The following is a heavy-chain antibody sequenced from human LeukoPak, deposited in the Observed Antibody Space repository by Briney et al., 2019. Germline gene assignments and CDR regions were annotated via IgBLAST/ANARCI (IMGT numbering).Heavy chain of an antibody. V-gene: IGHV3-7*03. CDR2: IKQDGSEK. Sequence: PGGSLRLSCAVSGFIFRNYWMNWVRRAPGKGLEWVANIKQDGSEKNYVDSVKGRFTISRDNAKNSLYLQMNNLRVEDTAMYYCAGGTGFIIKDWGQGTLVTVSS. CDR3: AGGTGFIIKD. CDR1: GFIFRNYW. D-gene: IGHD3-9*01. J-gene: IGHJ4*02.